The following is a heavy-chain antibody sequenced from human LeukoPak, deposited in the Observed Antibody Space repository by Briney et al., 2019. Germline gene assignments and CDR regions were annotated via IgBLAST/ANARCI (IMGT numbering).Heavy chain of an antibody. V-gene: IGHV3-30*18. CDR1: GFTFSSYG. CDR2: ISYDGSNK. J-gene: IGHJ4*02. CDR3: AKGLGQWLATLDY. Sequence: GGSLRLSCAASGFTFSSYGMHWVRHAPGKGLEWVAVISYDGSNKYYADSVKGRFTISRDNSKNTLYLQMNSLRAEDTAVYYCAKGLGQWLATLDYWGQGTLVTVSS. D-gene: IGHD6-19*01.